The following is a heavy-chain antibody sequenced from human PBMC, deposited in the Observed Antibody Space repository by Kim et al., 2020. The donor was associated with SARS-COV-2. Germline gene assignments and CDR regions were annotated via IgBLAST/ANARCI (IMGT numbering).Heavy chain of an antibody. CDR3: ARDDYYGSGSYFGY. J-gene: IGHJ4*02. CDR1: GFTFSSYA. CDR2: ISYDGSNK. Sequence: GGSLRLSCAASGFTFSSYAMHWVRQAPGKGLEWVAVISYDGSNKYYADSVKGRFTISRDNSKNTLYLQMNSLRAEDTAVYYCARDDYYGSGSYFGYWGQG. D-gene: IGHD3-10*01. V-gene: IGHV3-30*04.